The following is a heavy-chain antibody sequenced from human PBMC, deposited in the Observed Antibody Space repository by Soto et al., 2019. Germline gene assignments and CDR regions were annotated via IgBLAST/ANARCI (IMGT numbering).Heavy chain of an antibody. D-gene: IGHD3-10*01. J-gene: IGHJ4*02. CDR3: ARRGPGSYFDY. CDR2: VSGSGGST. V-gene: IGHV3-23*01. CDR1: GFTFSSYA. Sequence: EVQLLESGGGLVQPGGSLRLSCAASGFTFSSYAMRWVRQAPGKGLEWVSAVSGSGGSTYYADSVKGRFTISRDNSKNTLYLHMNSLRAEDTAVYYCARRGPGSYFDYWGQGTLVTVSS.